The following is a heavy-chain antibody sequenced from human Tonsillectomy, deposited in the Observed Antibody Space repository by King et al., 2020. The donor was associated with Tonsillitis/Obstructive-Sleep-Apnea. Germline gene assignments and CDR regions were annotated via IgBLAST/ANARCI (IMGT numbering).Heavy chain of an antibody. CDR2: ISGSGGST. V-gene: IGHV3-23*04. CDR1: GFTFSSYA. CDR3: AKDRWQWLSPCAFDI. Sequence: VQLVESGGGLVQPGGSLRLSCAASGFTFSSYAMSCVRQAPGKGLEWVSAISGSGGSTYYADSVKCRFTISRDTSKNTLYLQMNSLRAEDTAVYYCAKDRWQWLSPCAFDIWGQGTMVTVSS. J-gene: IGHJ3*02. D-gene: IGHD6-19*01.